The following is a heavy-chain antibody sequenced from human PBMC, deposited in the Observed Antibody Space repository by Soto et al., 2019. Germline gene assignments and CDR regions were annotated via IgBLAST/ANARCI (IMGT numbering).Heavy chain of an antibody. CDR2: MNPNSGNT. Sequence: GASVKVSCKASGYTFTSYDINWVRQATGQGLEWMGWMNPNSGNTGYAQKFQGRVTMTRNTSISTAYMELSSLRSEDTAVYYCARSWAVAGTGTAEIAYWGQGTLVTVSS. CDR3: ARSWAVAGTGTAEIAY. J-gene: IGHJ4*02. V-gene: IGHV1-8*01. D-gene: IGHD6-19*01. CDR1: GYTFTSYD.